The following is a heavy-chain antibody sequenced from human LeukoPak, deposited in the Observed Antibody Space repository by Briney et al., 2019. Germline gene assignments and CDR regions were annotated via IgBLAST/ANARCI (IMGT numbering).Heavy chain of an antibody. D-gene: IGHD4-17*01. CDR3: AKSSWSVTPGYFDY. V-gene: IGHV3-23*01. CDR2: ISASGGST. CDR1: GFTFSSYA. Sequence: SGGSLRLSCAASGFTFSSYAMSWVRQTPGKGLEWVSTISASGGSTYYADSVKGRFTISRDNSKNTLYLQMNSLRAEDTAIYYCAKSSWSVTPGYFDYWGQGTLVTVSS. J-gene: IGHJ4*02.